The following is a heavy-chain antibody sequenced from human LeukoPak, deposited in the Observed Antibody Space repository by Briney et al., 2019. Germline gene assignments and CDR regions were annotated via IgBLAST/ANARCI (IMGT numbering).Heavy chain of an antibody. D-gene: IGHD6-19*01. Sequence: GSSVKVSCKASGGTFSSYTISWVRQAPGQGLEWMGRIIPILGIANYAQKFQGRVTITADKSTSTAYMELSSLRSEDTAVYDCAAGVAVAGFQHWGQGTLVTVSS. CDR3: AAGVAVAGFQH. CDR1: GGTFSSYT. CDR2: IIPILGIA. V-gene: IGHV1-69*02. J-gene: IGHJ1*01.